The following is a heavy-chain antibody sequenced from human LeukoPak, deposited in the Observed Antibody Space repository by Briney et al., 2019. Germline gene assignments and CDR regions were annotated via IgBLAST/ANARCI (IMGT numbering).Heavy chain of an antibody. CDR1: GFTFSSYG. Sequence: GGSLRLSCAASGFTFSSYGMHWVRQAPGKGLEWVAVISYDGSNKYYADSVKGRFTISRDNSKNTLYLQMNSLRAEDTAGYYCAKDQHPATVTLDYWGQGTLVTVSS. V-gene: IGHV3-30*18. CDR3: AKDQHPATVTLDY. D-gene: IGHD4-11*01. J-gene: IGHJ4*02. CDR2: ISYDGSNK.